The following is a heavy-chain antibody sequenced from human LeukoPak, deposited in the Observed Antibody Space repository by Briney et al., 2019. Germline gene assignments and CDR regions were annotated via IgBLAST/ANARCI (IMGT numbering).Heavy chain of an antibody. V-gene: IGHV3-30*02. J-gene: IGHJ5*02. Sequence: PGGSLRLSCAASGVTFSRYSMHWVRQAPGKGLEWVSFIRYDGSDKYYVDSVKGRFTISRDNSKNTLYLQLNSLRVEDTDVYYCAAEGFDPWGQGTLVTVSS. CDR2: IRYDGSDK. CDR1: GVTFSRYS. CDR3: AAEGFDP.